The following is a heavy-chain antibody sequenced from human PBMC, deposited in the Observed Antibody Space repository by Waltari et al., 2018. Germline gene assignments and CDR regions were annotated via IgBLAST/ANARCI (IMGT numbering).Heavy chain of an antibody. CDR1: GGSISSSSYY. V-gene: IGHV4-39*07. CDR2: IYYSGRT. D-gene: IGHD3-10*01. CDR3: ARAYITMGTNNWFDP. J-gene: IGHJ5*02. Sequence: QLQLQESGPGLVKPSETLSLTCTVSGGSISSSSYYWGWIRQPPGKGLEWIGSIYYSGRTDYNPSLRCRVTISVAPSKNQFSLKLSSVTAADTAVYYCARAYITMGTNNWFDPWGQGTLVTVSS.